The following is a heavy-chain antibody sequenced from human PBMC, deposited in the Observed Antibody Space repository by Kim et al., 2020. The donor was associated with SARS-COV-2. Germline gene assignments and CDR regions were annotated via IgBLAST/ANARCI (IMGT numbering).Heavy chain of an antibody. CDR2: IISFLKTI. D-gene: IGHD4-17*01. CDR3: ATHIPYGNKYFDS. Sequence: SVKVSCKASGDIFTNSALSWVRQTPGQGLEWMGVIISFLKTINYAPKFQDRVTITADGSTSTVYLELTSLRSDDTAVYYCATHIPYGNKYFDSWGQGTLVTVSS. CDR1: GDIFTNSA. V-gene: IGHV1-69*13. J-gene: IGHJ4*01.